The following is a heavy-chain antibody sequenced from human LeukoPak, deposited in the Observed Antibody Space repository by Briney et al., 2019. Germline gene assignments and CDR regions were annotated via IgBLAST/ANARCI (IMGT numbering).Heavy chain of an antibody. CDR2: ISSSGDTI. D-gene: IGHD3-22*01. V-gene: IGHV3-48*03. J-gene: IGHJ4*02. Sequence: GGSLRLSCAASGFTFSSYEMNWVRQAPGKGLEWVSYISSSGDTIYYADSVKGRFTISRDSAKNSLDLQMNSLRAEDTAVYYCARDDSSGYYYLDYWGQGTLVTVSS. CDR1: GFTFSSYE. CDR3: ARDDSSGYYYLDY.